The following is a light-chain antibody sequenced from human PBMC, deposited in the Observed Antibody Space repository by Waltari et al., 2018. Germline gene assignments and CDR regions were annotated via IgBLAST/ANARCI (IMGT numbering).Light chain of an antibody. CDR2: EVS. CDR3: VSYTRNNTSI. Sequence: QSALTQPASVSGSPGQSITISCPGTSSDVGGYNYVSWFQQHPGKAPKVMIYEVSRRPSGVSERFSGSKSGNTASLTISGLQAEDEADYYCVSYTRNNTSIFGGGTKLTVL. CDR1: SSDVGGYNY. V-gene: IGLV2-14*01. J-gene: IGLJ2*01.